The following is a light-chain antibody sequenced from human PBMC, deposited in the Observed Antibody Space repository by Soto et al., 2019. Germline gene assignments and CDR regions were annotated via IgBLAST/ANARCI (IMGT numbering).Light chain of an antibody. J-gene: IGKJ3*01. CDR1: QAISNY. V-gene: IGKV1-27*01. CDR3: QKFNIAPFA. Sequence: DVQMAQSPSSLSASVGDRVTITCRASQAISNYLAWYQQKPGKPPKVLITDASTLQAGVPSRFSGSGSGTDFTLTIRSLQPEDVATYYCQKFNIAPFAFGPGTRVDIK. CDR2: DAS.